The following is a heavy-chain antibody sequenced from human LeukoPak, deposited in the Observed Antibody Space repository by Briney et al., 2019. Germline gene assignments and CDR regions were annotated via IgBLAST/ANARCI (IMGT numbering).Heavy chain of an antibody. Sequence: SETLSLTCTVSGGSISSGGYYWSWIRQHPGKGLEGNGYIYYSGSTYYNPSLNSRVTISVDTSKNQFSLKLSSVTAADTAVYYCAGDYDSSGYYLPIWGQGTLVTVSS. CDR3: AGDYDSSGYYLPI. CDR2: IYYSGST. V-gene: IGHV4-31*03. CDR1: GGSISSGGYY. D-gene: IGHD3-22*01. J-gene: IGHJ4*02.